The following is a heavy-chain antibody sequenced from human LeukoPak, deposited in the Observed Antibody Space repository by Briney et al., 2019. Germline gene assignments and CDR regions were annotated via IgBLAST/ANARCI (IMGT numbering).Heavy chain of an antibody. CDR1: GSTFTNHL. J-gene: IGHJ4*02. D-gene: IGHD5-12*01. Sequence: HGESLNISCKGSGSTFTNHLISWVRAMPGKGLGLSGKIDPSDTYTNYSPSFQGRVTISADKSISTAYLQWSSLKASDTAMYYCARAPDSDSGYDYFDYWGQGTLVTVSS. CDR3: ARAPDSDSGYDYFDY. V-gene: IGHV5-10-1*01. CDR2: IDPSDTYT.